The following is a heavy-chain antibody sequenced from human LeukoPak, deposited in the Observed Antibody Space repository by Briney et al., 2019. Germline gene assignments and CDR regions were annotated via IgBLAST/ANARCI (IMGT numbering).Heavy chain of an antibody. CDR3: VGRGASSGTFDV. CDR1: GDSMTNTDYY. J-gene: IGHJ3*01. Sequence: PSETLSLTCTVSGDSMTNTDYYWTWIRQPAGKRLEWIGRIYTVGITDYNPSLKSRVTISVDRSKNQFSLNLDSVTAADTAVYFCVGRGASSGTFDVWGPGTMVTVSS. CDR2: IYTVGIT. D-gene: IGHD6-13*01. V-gene: IGHV4-61*02.